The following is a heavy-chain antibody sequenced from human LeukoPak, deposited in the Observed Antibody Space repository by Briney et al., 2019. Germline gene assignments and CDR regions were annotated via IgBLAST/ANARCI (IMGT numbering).Heavy chain of an antibody. D-gene: IGHD3-3*01. V-gene: IGHV1-46*01. CDR2: INPSGGST. CDR3: ARGFWSGYPYYYYMDV. J-gene: IGHJ6*03. CDR1: GYTFTSYY. Sequence: GASVKVSCKASGYTFTSYYMHWVRQAPGQGLEWMGIINPSGGSTSYAQKFQGRVTMTRDTSTSTVYMELSSLRSEDTAVYYCARGFWSGYPYYYYMDVWGKGTTVTVSS.